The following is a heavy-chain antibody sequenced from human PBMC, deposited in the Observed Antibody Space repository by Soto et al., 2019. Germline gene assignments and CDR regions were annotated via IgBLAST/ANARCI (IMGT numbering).Heavy chain of an antibody. J-gene: IGHJ5*02. D-gene: IGHD5-12*01. CDR1: GGSLSGYY. V-gene: IGHV4-59*08. Sequence: SETLSLTCTVSGGSLSGYYWSWIRQPPGKGLEWIGYIYYSGSTYYNPSLKSRVTISVDTSKNQFSLKLSSVTAADTAVYYCARHPSVGYDLLWFDPWGQGTLVTVSS. CDR2: IYYSGST. CDR3: ARHPSVGYDLLWFDP.